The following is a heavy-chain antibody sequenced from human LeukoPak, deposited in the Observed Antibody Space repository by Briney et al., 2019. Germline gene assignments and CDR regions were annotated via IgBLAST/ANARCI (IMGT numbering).Heavy chain of an antibody. V-gene: IGHV1-2*02. CDR1: GYTFTGYY. CDR3: ARTPITMVRGVSEFFDY. CDR2: INPNSSGT. D-gene: IGHD3-10*01. Sequence: ASVKVSCKASGYTFTGYYMHWVRQAPGQGLEWMGWINPNSSGTNYAQKFQGRVTMTRDTSISTAYMELSRLRSDDTAVYYCARTPITMVRGVSEFFDYWGQGTLVTVSS. J-gene: IGHJ4*02.